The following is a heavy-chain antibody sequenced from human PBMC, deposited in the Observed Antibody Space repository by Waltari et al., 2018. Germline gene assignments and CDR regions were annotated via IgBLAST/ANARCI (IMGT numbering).Heavy chain of an antibody. D-gene: IGHD3-9*01. V-gene: IGHV4-34*02. CDR3: ARDARDWEAVANTYFGS. J-gene: IGHJ4*02. Sequence: QVQLQQWGAGLLKPSETMSLTCAVYGATSSGSHWSWIRQPPGKGLEWIGEVDHSGSANYSPSLKSRATISVDTSKKQFSLTLTSVTAADTAVYYCARDARDWEAVANTYFGSWGQGTLVAVSS. CDR1: GATSSGSH. CDR2: VDHSGSA.